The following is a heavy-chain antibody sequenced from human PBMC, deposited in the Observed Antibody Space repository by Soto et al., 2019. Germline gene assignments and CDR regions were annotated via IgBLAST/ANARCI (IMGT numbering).Heavy chain of an antibody. D-gene: IGHD3-22*01. Sequence: GGSLRLSCAASGFTFSSYGMHWVRQAPGKGLEWVTVISNDGSNKYYADSVKGRFTISRDNSKNTLYLQMNSLRAEDTAVYYCASMIVVYYGMDVWGQGTAVTVSS. V-gene: IGHV3-30*03. CDR1: GFTFSSYG. J-gene: IGHJ6*02. CDR2: ISNDGSNK. CDR3: ASMIVVYYGMDV.